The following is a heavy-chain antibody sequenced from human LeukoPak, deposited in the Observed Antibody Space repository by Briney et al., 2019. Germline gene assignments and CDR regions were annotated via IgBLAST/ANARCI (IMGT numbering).Heavy chain of an antibody. Sequence: ASVKVSCKASGYTFTSYGLIWVRQAPGQGLEWMGWISAYNGNTNYAQKLQGRVTMTTDTSTSTAYMELRSLRSDDTAVYYCARGGDGDILTGLVFDYWGQGTLVTVSS. D-gene: IGHD3-9*01. V-gene: IGHV1-18*01. CDR1: GYTFTSYG. CDR3: ARGGDGDILTGLVFDY. J-gene: IGHJ4*02. CDR2: ISAYNGNT.